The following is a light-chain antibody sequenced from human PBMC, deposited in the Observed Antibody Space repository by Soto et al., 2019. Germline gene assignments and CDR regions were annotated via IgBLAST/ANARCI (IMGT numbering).Light chain of an antibody. V-gene: IGLV4-69*01. Sequence: QLVLTQSPSASASLGASVKLTCTLSSGHSSYAIAWHQQQPEKGPRYLMKLNSDGSHSKGDGIPDRFSGSSSGAERYLTISSLQSEDEADYYCQTWGTGLLVFGGGTKLTV. J-gene: IGLJ3*02. CDR1: SGHSSYA. CDR3: QTWGTGLLV. CDR2: LNSDGSH.